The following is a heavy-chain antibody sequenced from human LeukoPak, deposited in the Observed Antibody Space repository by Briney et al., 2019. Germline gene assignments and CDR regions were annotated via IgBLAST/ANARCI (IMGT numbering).Heavy chain of an antibody. D-gene: IGHD2-8*01. CDR2: IYSGGST. CDR3: ARAQWGVYFDY. V-gene: IGHV3-53*01. J-gene: IGHJ4*02. Sequence: GGSLRLSCAASGFTVSSNYMSWVRQAPGKGLEWVTVIYSGGSTYYADSVKGRFTISRDNSKNTLYLQMNSLRAEDTAVYYCARAQWGVYFDYWGQGTLVTVSS. CDR1: GFTVSSNY.